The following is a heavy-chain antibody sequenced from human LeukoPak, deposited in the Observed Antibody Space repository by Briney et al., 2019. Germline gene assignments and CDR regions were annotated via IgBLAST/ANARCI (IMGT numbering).Heavy chain of an antibody. V-gene: IGHV1-2*06. CDR2: INPNSGGT. CDR1: GYTFTGYY. D-gene: IGHD2-8*01. Sequence: ASVKVSRKASGYTFTGYYMHWVRQAPGQGLEWMGRINPNSGGTNYAQKFQGRVTMTRDTSISTAYMELSRLRSDDTAVYYCARDRGYCTNGVCYIWIFDYWGQGTLVTVSS. CDR3: ARDRGYCTNGVCYIWIFDY. J-gene: IGHJ4*02.